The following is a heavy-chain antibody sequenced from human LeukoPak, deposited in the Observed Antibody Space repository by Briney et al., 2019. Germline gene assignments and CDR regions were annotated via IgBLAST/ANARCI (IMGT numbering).Heavy chain of an antibody. CDR3: AKTGYYDSSGYHDAFDI. CDR2: ISGSGGST. CDR1: GFTFSSYA. J-gene: IGHJ3*02. Sequence: TGGSQRLSCAASGFTFSSYAMSWARQAPGKGLEWVSAISGSGGSTYYADSVKGRFTISRDNSKNTLYLQMNSLRAEDTAVYYCAKTGYYDSSGYHDAFDIWGQGTMVTVSS. D-gene: IGHD3-22*01. V-gene: IGHV3-23*01.